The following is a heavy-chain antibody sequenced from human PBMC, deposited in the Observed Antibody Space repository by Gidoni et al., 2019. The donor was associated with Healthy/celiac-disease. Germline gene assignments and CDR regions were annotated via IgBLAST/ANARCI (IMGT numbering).Heavy chain of an antibody. CDR2: INPSGGST. CDR1: GYTFTRYY. D-gene: IGHD5-18*01. CDR3: ASRAAMGYSYGRYYYYYYGMDV. V-gene: IGHV1-46*01. Sequence: QVQLVQSGAEVKKPGASVKVSCKASGYTFTRYYMHWVRQAPGQGLEWMGIINPSGGSTSYAQKFQGRVTMTRDTSTSTVYMELSSLRSEDTAVYYCASRAAMGYSYGRYYYYYYGMDVWGQGTTVTVSS. J-gene: IGHJ6*02.